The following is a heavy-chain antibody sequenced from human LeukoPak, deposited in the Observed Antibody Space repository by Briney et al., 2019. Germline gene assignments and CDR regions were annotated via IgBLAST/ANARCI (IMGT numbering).Heavy chain of an antibody. CDR3: ARRYSGYDRTNWFDP. CDR2: IYPGDSDT. CDR1: GYSFTSYW. J-gene: IGHJ5*02. Sequence: GESLKISCEGSGYSFTSYWIGWVRQMPGKGLEWMGIIYPGDSDTRYSPSFQGQVAISADKSISTAYLQWSSLKASDTAMYYCARRYSGYDRTNWFDPWGQGTLVTVSS. D-gene: IGHD5-12*01. V-gene: IGHV5-51*01.